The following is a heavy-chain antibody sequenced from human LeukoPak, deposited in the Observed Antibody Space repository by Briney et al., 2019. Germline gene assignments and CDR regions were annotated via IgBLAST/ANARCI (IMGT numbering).Heavy chain of an antibody. CDR1: GFAASSNY. V-gene: IGHV3-53*01. CDR3: ARDNRYYDYVWGSYDYGMDV. CDR2: IYSGGST. Sequence: GGSLRLSCAASGFAASSNYMSWVRQAPGKGLEWVSVIYSGGSTYYADSVKGRFTISRDNSKNTLYLQMNSLRAEDTAVYYCARDNRYYDYVWGSYDYGMDVWGQGTTVTVSS. J-gene: IGHJ6*02. D-gene: IGHD3-16*01.